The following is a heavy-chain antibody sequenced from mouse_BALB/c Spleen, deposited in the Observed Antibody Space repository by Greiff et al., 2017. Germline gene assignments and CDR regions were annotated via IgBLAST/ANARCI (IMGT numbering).Heavy chain of an antibody. CDR1: GFTFTDYY. Sequence: EVKLMESGGGLVQPGGSLRLSCATSGFTFTDYYMSWVRQPPGKALEWLGFIRNKANGYTTEYSASVKGRFTISRDNPKNTLFLQMTSLRSEDTAMYYCARGDGNYRYWYFDVWGAGTTVTVSS. CDR3: ARGDGNYRYWYFDV. CDR2: IRNKANGYTT. V-gene: IGHV7-3*02. D-gene: IGHD2-1*01. J-gene: IGHJ1*01.